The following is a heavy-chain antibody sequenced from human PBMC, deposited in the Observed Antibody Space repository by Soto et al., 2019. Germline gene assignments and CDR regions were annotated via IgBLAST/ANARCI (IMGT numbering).Heavy chain of an antibody. D-gene: IGHD3-3*01. V-gene: IGHV4-59*01. Sequence: SETLSLTCTVSGGSISSYYWSWIRQPPGKGLEWIGYIYYSGSTNYNPSLKSRVTISVDTSKNQFSLKLSSVTAADTAVYYCARVGYDFWSGYSPTRRAYYYYYYMDVWGKGTTVTVSS. CDR1: GGSISSYY. J-gene: IGHJ6*03. CDR3: ARVGYDFWSGYSPTRRAYYYYYYMDV. CDR2: IYYSGST.